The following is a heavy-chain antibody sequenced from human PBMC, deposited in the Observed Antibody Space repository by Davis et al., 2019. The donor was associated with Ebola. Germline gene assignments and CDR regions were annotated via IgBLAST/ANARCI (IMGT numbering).Heavy chain of an antibody. D-gene: IGHD4-23*01. V-gene: IGHV4-39*07. CDR1: GGSISSSSYY. J-gene: IGHJ4*02. CDR2: IYYSGST. CDR3: ARDRDYGGMG. Sequence: MPSETLSLTCTVSGGSISSSSYYWGWIRQPPGKGLEWIGSIYYSGSTYYNPSLKSRVTISVDTSKNQFSLKLSSVTAADTAVYYCARDRDYGGMGWGQGTLVTVSS.